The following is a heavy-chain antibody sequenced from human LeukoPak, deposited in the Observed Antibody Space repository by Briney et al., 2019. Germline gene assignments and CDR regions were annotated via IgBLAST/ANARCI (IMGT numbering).Heavy chain of an antibody. CDR1: GGSISSYY. Sequence: PSETLSLTCTAPGGSISSYYWSWIRQPPGKGLEWIGYIYYSGSTNYNPSLKSRVTISVDTSKNQFSLKLSSVTAADTAVYYCARGRYSGYDPPNYYFDYWGQGTLVTVSS. V-gene: IGHV4-59*01. CDR3: ARGRYSGYDPPNYYFDY. J-gene: IGHJ4*02. CDR2: IYYSGST. D-gene: IGHD5-12*01.